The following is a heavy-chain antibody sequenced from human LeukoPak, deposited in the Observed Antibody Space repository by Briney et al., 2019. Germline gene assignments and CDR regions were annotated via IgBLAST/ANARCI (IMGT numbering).Heavy chain of an antibody. Sequence: GGSLRLSCAASGFTFNSYAMYWVRQAPGKGLEWVANTKKDGSEKEYVDSVKGRFTISRDNTKNSLYLQMNSLRVEDTAVYYCVRVDSSGYYYELSFDYWGQGTLVTVSS. CDR1: GFTFNSYA. CDR3: VRVDSSGYYYELSFDY. J-gene: IGHJ4*02. CDR2: TKKDGSEK. V-gene: IGHV3-7*01. D-gene: IGHD3-22*01.